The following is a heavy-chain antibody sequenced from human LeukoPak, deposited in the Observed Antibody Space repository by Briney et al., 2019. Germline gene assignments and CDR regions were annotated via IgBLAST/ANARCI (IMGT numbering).Heavy chain of an antibody. J-gene: IGHJ4*02. CDR1: GYTFTSYY. D-gene: IGHD6-13*01. V-gene: IGHV1-46*03. CDR2: INPSGGST. CDR3: AQQLVKGSFDY. Sequence: ASVKVSCKASGYTFTSYYMHWERQAPGQGLEWMGIINPSGGSTSYAQKFQGRVTMTRDTSTSTVYMELSSLRSEDTAVYYCAQQLVKGSFDYWGQGTLVTVSS.